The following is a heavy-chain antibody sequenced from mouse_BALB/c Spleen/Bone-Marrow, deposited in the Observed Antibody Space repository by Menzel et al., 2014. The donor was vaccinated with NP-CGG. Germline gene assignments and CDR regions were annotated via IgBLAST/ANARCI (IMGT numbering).Heavy chain of an antibody. J-gene: IGHJ4*01. CDR2: ISSGGSYT. V-gene: IGHV5-6-4*01. CDR1: GSTFSSYT. CDR3: TRDRYYYGSSYAMDY. D-gene: IGHD1-1*01. Sequence: EVKLVESGGGLVKPGGSLKLSCAASGSTFSSYTMSWVRQTPEKRLEWVATISSGGSYTYYPDSVKGRFTIPRDNAKNTLYLQMSSLKSEDTAMYYCTRDRYYYGSSYAMDYWGQGTSVTVSS.